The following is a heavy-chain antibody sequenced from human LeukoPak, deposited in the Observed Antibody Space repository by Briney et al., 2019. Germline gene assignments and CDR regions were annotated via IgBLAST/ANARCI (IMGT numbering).Heavy chain of an antibody. Sequence: SETLSLTCAVSGGSISSGGYSWSWIRQPPGKGLEWIGYIYYSGSTNYNPSLKSRVTISVDTSKNQFSLKLSSVTAADTAVYYCARDYYYDSSGYHGNWGQGTLVTVSS. V-gene: IGHV4-61*08. CDR1: GGSISSGGYS. J-gene: IGHJ4*02. CDR3: ARDYYYDSSGYHGN. D-gene: IGHD3-22*01. CDR2: IYYSGST.